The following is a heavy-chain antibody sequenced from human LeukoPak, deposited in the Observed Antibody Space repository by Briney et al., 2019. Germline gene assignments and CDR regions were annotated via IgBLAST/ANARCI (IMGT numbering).Heavy chain of an antibody. Sequence: GGSLRLSCAASGFTFRTYWMTWVRQAPGKGLEWVANINPGGSAKYYVDSVKGRFTISRDNAKSSLYLQMDSLRAEDTAVYFCARDARDNYYPYWGQGTLVTVSS. D-gene: IGHD1-26*01. CDR1: GFTFRTYW. CDR3: ARDARDNYYPY. J-gene: IGHJ4*02. V-gene: IGHV3-7*01. CDR2: INPGGSAK.